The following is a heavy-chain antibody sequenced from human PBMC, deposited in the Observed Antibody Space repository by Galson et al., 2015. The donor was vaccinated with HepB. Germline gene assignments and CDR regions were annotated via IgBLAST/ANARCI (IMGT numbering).Heavy chain of an antibody. J-gene: IGHJ3*02. CDR2: ISSSSSYI. CDR3: ASLLGLVGATTVDAFDI. Sequence: SLRLSCAASGFTFSSYSMNWVRQAPGKGLEWVPSISSSSSYIYYADSVKGRFTISRDNAKNSLYLQMNSLRAEDTAVYYCASLLGLVGATTVDAFDIWGQGTMVTVSS. D-gene: IGHD1-26*01. V-gene: IGHV3-21*01. CDR1: GFTFSSYS.